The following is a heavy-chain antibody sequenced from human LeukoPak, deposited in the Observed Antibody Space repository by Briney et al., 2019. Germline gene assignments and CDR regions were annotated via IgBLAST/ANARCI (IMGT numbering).Heavy chain of an antibody. CDR2: ISSSGSTI. D-gene: IGHD1-26*01. V-gene: IGHV3-11*01. CDR1: GFTFSDYY. J-gene: IGHJ4*02. Sequence: GGSLRLSCAASGFTFSDYYMSWIRQAPGKGLEWVSYISSSGSTIYCADSVKGRFTISRDNAKNSLYLQMNSLRAEDTAVYYCASSRTGSYYSVSDYWGQGTLVTVSS. CDR3: ASSRTGSYYSVSDY.